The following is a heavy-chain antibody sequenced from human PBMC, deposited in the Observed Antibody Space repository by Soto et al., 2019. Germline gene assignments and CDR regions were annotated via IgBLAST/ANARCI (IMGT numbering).Heavy chain of an antibody. CDR3: ARAGRRDGYNSPVDY. J-gene: IGHJ4*02. D-gene: IGHD5-12*01. CDR2: IMPIFGTA. Sequence: QVQLVQSGAEVKKPGSSVKVSCKASGGTFSSYAISWVRQAPGRGLEWMGGIMPIFGTANYAQKFQGRVTITADESMSTAYMALSSLRSEDTAVYYCARAGRRDGYNSPVDYWGQGTLVTVSS. V-gene: IGHV1-69*12. CDR1: GGTFSSYA.